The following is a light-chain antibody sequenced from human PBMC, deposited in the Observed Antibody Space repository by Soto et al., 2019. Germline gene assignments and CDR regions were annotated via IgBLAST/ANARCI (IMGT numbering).Light chain of an antibody. CDR1: QTIDNY. J-gene: IGKJ2*01. Sequence: DIQMTQSPSSLSASVGDRVTITCRASQTIDNYLIWYQQKPGKAPKLLIYAASSLPSGVPSRFSGSGSGAYFTLTISSLQPEDFATYYCQQTYTMSFTFGQVTNLEIK. CDR3: QQTYTMSFT. CDR2: AAS. V-gene: IGKV1-39*01.